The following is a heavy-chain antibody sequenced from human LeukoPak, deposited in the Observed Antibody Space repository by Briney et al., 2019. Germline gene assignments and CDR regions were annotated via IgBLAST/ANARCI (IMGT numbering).Heavy chain of an antibody. Sequence: ASVTVSFKASGGTFSSYAISWVRQAPGQGLEWMGGIIPIFGTANYAQKFQGRVTITADESTSTAYMELSSLRSEDTAVYYCARENCSSTSCDYYGMDVWGQGTTVTVSS. D-gene: IGHD2-2*01. CDR3: ARENCSSTSCDYYGMDV. J-gene: IGHJ6*02. V-gene: IGHV1-69*13. CDR1: GGTFSSYA. CDR2: IIPIFGTA.